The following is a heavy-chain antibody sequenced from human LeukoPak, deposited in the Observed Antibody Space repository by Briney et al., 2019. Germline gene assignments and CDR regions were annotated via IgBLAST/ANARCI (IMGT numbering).Heavy chain of an antibody. J-gene: IGHJ6*02. V-gene: IGHV3-74*01. CDR2: INSDGSST. CDR3: ARGGDKFYYYYGMDV. Sequence: GGSLRLSCAASGFTFSNYWMHWVRQAPGRGLVWVSRINSDGSSTSYADSVKGRFTISRDNAKNTLYLQMNSLRAEDTAVYYCARGGDKFYYYYGMDVWGQGTTVTVSS. CDR1: GFTFSNYW. D-gene: IGHD4-17*01.